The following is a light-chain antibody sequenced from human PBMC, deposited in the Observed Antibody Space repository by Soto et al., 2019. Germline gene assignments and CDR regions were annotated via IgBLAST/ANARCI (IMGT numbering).Light chain of an antibody. CDR3: QQYGDSPPYS. CDR1: QSVSISY. Sequence: VLKQSPATVSLSPRQRATLSCRASQSVSISYLAWYQQKPGQAPRLLLYDASTRATGILARFSGSRSGTAFTLTIIKLVHEEYAVDYCQQYGDSPPYSFGQGTKVDIK. CDR2: DAS. J-gene: IGKJ2*03. V-gene: IGKV3-20*01.